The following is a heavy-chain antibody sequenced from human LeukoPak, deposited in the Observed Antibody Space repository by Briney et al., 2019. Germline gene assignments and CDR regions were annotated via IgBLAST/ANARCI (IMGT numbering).Heavy chain of an antibody. J-gene: IGHJ2*01. V-gene: IGHV1-2*02. Sequence: ASVKVSCKASGYTFTGYYMHWVRQAPGQGLERMGWINPNSGGTNYAQKFQGRVTMTRDTSISTAYMELSRLRSDDTAVYYCARERRSVVPAATRYFDLWGRGTLVTVSS. CDR2: INPNSGGT. D-gene: IGHD2-2*01. CDR3: ARERRSVVPAATRYFDL. CDR1: GYTFTGYY.